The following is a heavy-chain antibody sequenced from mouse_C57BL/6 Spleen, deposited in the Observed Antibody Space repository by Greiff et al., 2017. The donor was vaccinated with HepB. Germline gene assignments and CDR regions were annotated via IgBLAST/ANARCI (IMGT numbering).Heavy chain of an antibody. J-gene: IGHJ4*01. CDR2: ISDGGSYT. CDR1: GFTFSSYA. CDR3: ARGGYDYDGGHYYAMDY. V-gene: IGHV5-4*03. D-gene: IGHD2-4*01. Sequence: EVKLVESGGGLVKPGGSLKLSCAASGFTFSSYAMSWVRQTPEKRLEWVATISDGGSYTYYPDNVKGRCTISRDNAKNNLYLQMSHLKSEDTAMYYCARGGYDYDGGHYYAMDYWGQGTSVTVSS.